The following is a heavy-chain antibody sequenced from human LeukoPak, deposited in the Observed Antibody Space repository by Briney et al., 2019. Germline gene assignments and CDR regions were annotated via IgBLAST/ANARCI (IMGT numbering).Heavy chain of an antibody. CDR3: ARAIAVAAPGY. J-gene: IGHJ4*02. D-gene: IGHD6-19*01. V-gene: IGHV3-48*03. CDR2: ISTSGSAT. CDR1: GFTFSTYE. Sequence: PGGSLRLSCAASGFTFSTYEMNWVRQAPGQGLDWVSYISTSGSATYYAAPVKGRFTISRDNSKNSLYLQMNSLRAEDTAVYYCARAIAVAAPGYWGQGTLVTVSS.